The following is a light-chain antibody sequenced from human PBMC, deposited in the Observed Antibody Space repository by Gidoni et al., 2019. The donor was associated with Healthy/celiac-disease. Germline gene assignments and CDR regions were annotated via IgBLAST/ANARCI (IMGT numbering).Light chain of an antibody. J-gene: IGKJ1*01. CDR3: QQYNRYSWT. CDR2: KAS. CDR1: QSISSW. V-gene: IGKV1-5*03. Sequence: DIQMTQSPSTLSASVGERVTITCRASQSISSWLAWYQQKPGKAPKLLIYKASSLESGVPSRFSGSGSGTDFTLTISSLQPDDFATYYCQQYNRYSWTFGQGTKVEIK.